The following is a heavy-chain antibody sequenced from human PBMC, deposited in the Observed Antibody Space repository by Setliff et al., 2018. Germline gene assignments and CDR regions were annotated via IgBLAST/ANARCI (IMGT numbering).Heavy chain of an antibody. CDR1: GFTFSSYA. CDR2: ISGSGRTT. J-gene: IGHJ4*02. V-gene: IGHV3-23*01. D-gene: IGHD3-10*01. Sequence: GGSLRLSCSASGFTFSSYAMTWVRQAPGKGLEWVSSISGSGRTTYYAASVKGRLTISRDNSRNTLFLQMNSLRADDTAVYFCAKVKKPLIRGSGFDYWGRGTLVTVSS. CDR3: AKVKKPLIRGSGFDY.